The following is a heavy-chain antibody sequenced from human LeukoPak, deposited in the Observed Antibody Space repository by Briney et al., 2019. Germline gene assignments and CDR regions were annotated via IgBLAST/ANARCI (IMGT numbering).Heavy chain of an antibody. CDR2: ISGSGGNT. V-gene: IGHV3-23*01. Sequence: GGSLRLSCAASGFTFSTYAMSWVRQAPGKGLEWVSGISGSGGNTHYADSVKGRFTISRDNSKNTLYLQMDNLRAEDTAVYYCAKSPAAAGQFDYWGQGTLVTVSS. D-gene: IGHD6-13*01. J-gene: IGHJ4*02. CDR3: AKSPAAAGQFDY. CDR1: GFTFSTYA.